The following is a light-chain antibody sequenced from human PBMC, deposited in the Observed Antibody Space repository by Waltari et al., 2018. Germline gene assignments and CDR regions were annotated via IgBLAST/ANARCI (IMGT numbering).Light chain of an antibody. J-gene: IGLJ3*02. Sequence: QSALTQPASVSGSPGQSITISCTGTSNDVGGYNYVSWYQQHPGKAPKLIIYDVNKRPSGVSSRFSASKSDNTASLTISGLQAEDEADYYCTSFRSGSSWVFGGGTTLTVL. CDR2: DVN. CDR3: TSFRSGSSWV. V-gene: IGLV2-14*03. CDR1: SNDVGGYNY.